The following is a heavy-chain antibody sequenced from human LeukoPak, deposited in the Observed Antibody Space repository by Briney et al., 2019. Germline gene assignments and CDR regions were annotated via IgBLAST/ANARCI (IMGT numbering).Heavy chain of an antibody. V-gene: IGHV4-61*02. Sequence: SETLSLTCTVSGGSISSGSYYWSWIRQPAGKGREWIGRIYTSGSTNYNPSLKSRVTISVDTSKNQFSLKLSSVTAADTAVYYCARDRIDYAFWSGYAYNWFDPWGQGTLVTVSS. J-gene: IGHJ5*02. CDR1: GGSISSGSYY. CDR3: ARDRIDYAFWSGYAYNWFDP. CDR2: IYTSGST. D-gene: IGHD3-3*01.